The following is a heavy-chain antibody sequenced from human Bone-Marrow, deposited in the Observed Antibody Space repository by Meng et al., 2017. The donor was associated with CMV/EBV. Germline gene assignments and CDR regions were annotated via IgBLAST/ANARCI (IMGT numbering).Heavy chain of an antibody. V-gene: IGHV1-18*01. CDR3: ARVRVTVDAFDI. Sequence: ASVKVSCKASGYTFTSYGISWVRQTPGQGLEWMGWISAYNGNTNYAQKLQGRVTMTTDTSTSTAYMELRSLRSDDTAVYYCARVRVTVDAFDIWGQGTMVTVSS. CDR1: GYTFTSYG. D-gene: IGHD2-21*02. J-gene: IGHJ3*02. CDR2: ISAYNGNT.